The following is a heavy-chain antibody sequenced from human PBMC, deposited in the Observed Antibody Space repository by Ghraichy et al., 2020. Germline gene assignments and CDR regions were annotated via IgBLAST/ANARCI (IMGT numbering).Heavy chain of an antibody. D-gene: IGHD1-26*01. CDR1: GFTFDDYA. J-gene: IGHJ5*02. V-gene: IGHV3-9*01. Sequence: GGSLRLSCAASGFTFDDYAMHWVRQAPGKGLEWVSGISWNSGSIGYADSVKGRFTISRDNAKNSLYLQMNSLRAEDTALYYCAKDIQAYSGSYSGLDPWGQGILVTVSS. CDR2: ISWNSGSI. CDR3: AKDIQAYSGSYSGLDP.